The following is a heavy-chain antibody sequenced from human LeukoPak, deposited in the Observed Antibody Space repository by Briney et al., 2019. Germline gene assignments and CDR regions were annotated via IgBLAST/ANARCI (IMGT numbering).Heavy chain of an antibody. J-gene: IGHJ4*02. Sequence: PGGSLRLSCAASGFTFSNAWMSWVRQAPGKGLEWFSAISGSGGSTYYADSVKGRFTISRDNSKNTLYLQMNSLRAEDTAVYYCAKYIVGATNYFDYWGQGTLVTVSS. CDR3: AKYIVGATNYFDY. CDR2: ISGSGGST. D-gene: IGHD1-26*01. V-gene: IGHV3-23*01. CDR1: GFTFSNAW.